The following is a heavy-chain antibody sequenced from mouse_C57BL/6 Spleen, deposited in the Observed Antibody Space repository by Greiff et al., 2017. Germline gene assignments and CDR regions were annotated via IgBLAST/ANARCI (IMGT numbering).Heavy chain of an antibody. J-gene: IGHJ3*01. D-gene: IGHD2-1*01. CDR3: ARDCGNFSVDD. Sequence: QVQLQQPGAELVKPGASVKLSCKASGYTFTSYWMQWVKQMPGQGLEWIGEIDPSDSYTNYNQKFKGKATLTVDTSSSTAYMHLSSLTSEDSAVDYCARDCGNFSVDDWGQGTLVTVSA. V-gene: IGHV1-50*01. CDR1: GYTFTSYW. CDR2: IDPSDSYT.